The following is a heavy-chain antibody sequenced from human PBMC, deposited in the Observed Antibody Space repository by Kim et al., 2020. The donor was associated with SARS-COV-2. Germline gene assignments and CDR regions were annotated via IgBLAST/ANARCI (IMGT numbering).Heavy chain of an antibody. CDR2: IIPIFGTA. J-gene: IGHJ6*02. Sequence: SVKVSCKASGGTFSSYAISWVRQVPGQGLEWMGGIIPIFGTANYAQKFQGRVTITADESTSTAYMELSSLRSKDTAVYYFATDELPPYYYYGMDVWGRG. D-gene: IGHD3-10*01. CDR3: ATDELPPYYYYGMDV. CDR1: GGTFSSYA. V-gene: IGHV1-69*13.